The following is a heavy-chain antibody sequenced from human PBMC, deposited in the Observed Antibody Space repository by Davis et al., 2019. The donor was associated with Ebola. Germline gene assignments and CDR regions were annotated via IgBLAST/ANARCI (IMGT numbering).Heavy chain of an antibody. V-gene: IGHV3-23*01. Sequence: GESLKISCAASGFTFSNYAMNWVRQAPGKGLEWVSVVSGSGSSTYYADSVKGRFTISRDNSKNTLYLQMNSLRAEDTAVFYCARSADSSGYFPQYWGQGTLVTVSS. CDR1: GFTFSNYA. CDR2: VSGSGSST. CDR3: ARSADSSGYFPQY. J-gene: IGHJ4*02. D-gene: IGHD3-22*01.